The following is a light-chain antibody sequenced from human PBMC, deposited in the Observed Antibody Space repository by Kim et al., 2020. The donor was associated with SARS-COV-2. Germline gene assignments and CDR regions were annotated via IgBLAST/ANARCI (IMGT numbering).Light chain of an antibody. CDR1: SSNIGSNA. J-gene: IGLJ2*01. Sequence: GQRVTISCSGNSSNIGSNAVTWCQQLPGTAPKLLIYNINQRPSGVPDRFSGSKSDTSASLAISGLQSEDEAYYYCAVWDDSLNGVVFGGGTQLTVL. CDR2: NIN. CDR3: AVWDDSLNGVV. V-gene: IGLV1-44*01.